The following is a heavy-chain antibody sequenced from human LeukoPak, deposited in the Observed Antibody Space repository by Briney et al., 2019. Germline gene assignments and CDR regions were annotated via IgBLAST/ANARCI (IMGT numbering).Heavy chain of an antibody. Sequence: SETLSLTCAVYGGSFSGYYWSWIRQPPGKGLEWIGYIYYSGSTNYNPSLKSRVTISVDTSKNQFSLKLSSVTAADTAVYYCARDSGSYFGFDYWGQGTLVTVSS. CDR1: GGSFSGYY. CDR3: ARDSGSYFGFDY. CDR2: IYYSGST. V-gene: IGHV4-59*01. D-gene: IGHD1-26*01. J-gene: IGHJ4*02.